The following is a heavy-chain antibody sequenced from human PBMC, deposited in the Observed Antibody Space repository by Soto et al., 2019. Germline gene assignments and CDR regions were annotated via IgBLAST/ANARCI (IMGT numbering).Heavy chain of an antibody. CDR1: GGSFSGYY. D-gene: IGHD1-26*01. CDR3: ARAYSGSYEGDFDI. CDR2: INHSGST. J-gene: IGHJ3*02. Sequence: PSETLSLTCAVYGGSFSGYYWSWIRQPPGKGLEWIGEINHSGSTNYNPSLKSRVTISVDTSKNQFSLKLSSVTAADTAVYYCARAYSGSYEGDFDIWGQGTMVTVSS. V-gene: IGHV4-34*01.